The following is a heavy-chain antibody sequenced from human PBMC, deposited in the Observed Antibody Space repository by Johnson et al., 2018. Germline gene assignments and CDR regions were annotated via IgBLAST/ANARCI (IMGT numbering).Heavy chain of an antibody. CDR3: ARGPTVVHYYYGMDV. CDR1: GGSISSYY. J-gene: IGHJ6*02. D-gene: IGHD3-16*02. V-gene: IGHV4-59*01. Sequence: VQLVESGPGLVKPSETLSLTCTVSGGSISSYYWSWIRQPPGKGLEWIGYIYYSGTTNYNPSLKSRVTISLDTSKKQFSLKLTSVTAADTPVYYCARGPTVVHYYYGMDVWGQGTTVTVSS. CDR2: IYYSGTT.